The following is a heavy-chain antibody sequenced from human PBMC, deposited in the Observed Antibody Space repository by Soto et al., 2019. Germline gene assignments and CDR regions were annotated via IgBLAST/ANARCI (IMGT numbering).Heavy chain of an antibody. J-gene: IGHJ6*03. Sequence: GASVKVSCKSSGYTFTSYGISWVRQAPGQGLEWMGWISAYNGNTNYAQKLQGRVTMTTDTSTSTAYMELRSLRSDDTAVYYCARIGRYGTYYYYMDVWGKGTTVTVSS. CDR1: GYTFTSYG. CDR3: ARIGRYGTYYYYMDV. D-gene: IGHD5-18*01. CDR2: ISAYNGNT. V-gene: IGHV1-18*01.